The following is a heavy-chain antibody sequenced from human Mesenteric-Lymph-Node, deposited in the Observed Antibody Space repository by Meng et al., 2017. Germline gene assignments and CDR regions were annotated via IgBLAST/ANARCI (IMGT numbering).Heavy chain of an antibody. J-gene: IGHJ4*02. CDR2: ISVNGDAT. CDR1: GFTFSTYV. Sequence: GESLKISCAASGFTFSTYVMSWVRQAPGKGLEWVSSISVNGDATSYADSVKGRFTISRDNSKSTLYLQMNSLRAEDTAIYYCAKVSGSGSYQNMDDWGQGTLVTVSS. D-gene: IGHD1-26*01. CDR3: AKVSGSGSYQNMDD. V-gene: IGHV3-23*01.